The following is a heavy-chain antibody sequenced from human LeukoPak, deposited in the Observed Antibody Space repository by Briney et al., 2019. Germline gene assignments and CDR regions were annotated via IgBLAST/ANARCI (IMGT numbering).Heavy chain of an antibody. CDR1: GFTFSTYS. J-gene: IGHJ6*03. Sequence: GGSLRLSCAASGFTFSTYSVNWVRQAPGKGLEWVSSISSSTRYIYYADSVKGRFTISRDNAKNSLYLQMNSLRAEDTAVYYCARYLHNGYYIDSWGKGTTVTVSS. CDR2: ISSSTRYI. CDR3: ARYLHNGYYIDS. D-gene: IGHD1-1*01. V-gene: IGHV3-21*01.